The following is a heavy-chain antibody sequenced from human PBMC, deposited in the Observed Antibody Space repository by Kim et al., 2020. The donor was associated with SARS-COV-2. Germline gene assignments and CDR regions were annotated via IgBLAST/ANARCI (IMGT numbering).Heavy chain of an antibody. D-gene: IGHD3-10*01. J-gene: IGHJ2*01. Sequence: YFGASVRGRLTISRDNSKNTLYLQMNSLRPEDTAVYYCAKEYDYGYWYFNLWGRGTLVTVSS. CDR3: AKEYDYGYWYFNL. V-gene: IGHV3-30*02.